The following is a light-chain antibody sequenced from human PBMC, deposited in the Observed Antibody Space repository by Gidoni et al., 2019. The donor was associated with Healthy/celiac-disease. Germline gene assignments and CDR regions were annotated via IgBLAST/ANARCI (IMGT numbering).Light chain of an antibody. Sequence: EMVLTQSPATLSLSPGERATLSCRASQSVSSYLAWYQQKPGQAPRLLIYDASNRATGIPARFSGSVSGTDFTLTLSSLEPEDFAVYYCQQRSNWPPTFGQGTKLEIK. J-gene: IGKJ2*01. CDR3: QQRSNWPPT. CDR1: QSVSSY. CDR2: DAS. V-gene: IGKV3-11*01.